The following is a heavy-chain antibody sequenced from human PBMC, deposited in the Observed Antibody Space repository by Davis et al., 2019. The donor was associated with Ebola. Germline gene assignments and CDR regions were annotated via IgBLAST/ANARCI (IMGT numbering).Heavy chain of an antibody. Sequence: MPSETLSLTCTVSGGSVSSGGYYWNWIRQPPGKGLEWIGYIYYSESTDYNPSLKSRVIMSVDTFKNQFSLKLSSVTAADTAVYFCARTDRVCTGGRCYSGNDFDYWGQGTLVTVSS. CDR1: GGSVSSGGYY. CDR3: ARTDRVCTGGRCYSGNDFDY. V-gene: IGHV4-61*08. CDR2: IYYSEST. J-gene: IGHJ4*02. D-gene: IGHD2-15*01.